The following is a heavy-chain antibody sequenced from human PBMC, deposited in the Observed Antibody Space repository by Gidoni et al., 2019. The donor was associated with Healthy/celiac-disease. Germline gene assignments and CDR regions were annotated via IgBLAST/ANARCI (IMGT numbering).Heavy chain of an antibody. CDR1: GGSISSYY. CDR3: ARVSLPRREALDGAFDI. Sequence: QVQLQESGPGLVKPSETLSLTCTVSGGSISSYYWSWIRQPPGKGLEWIGYIYYSGSTNYNPSLKSRVTISVDTSKNQFSLKLSSVTAADTAVYYCARVSLPRREALDGAFDIWGQGTMVTVSS. CDR2: IYYSGST. D-gene: IGHD3-16*02. V-gene: IGHV4-59*01. J-gene: IGHJ3*02.